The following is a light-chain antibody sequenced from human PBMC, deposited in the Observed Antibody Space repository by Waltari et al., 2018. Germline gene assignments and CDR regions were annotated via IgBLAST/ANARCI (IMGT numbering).Light chain of an antibody. Sequence: DIQMTQSPSSLSASVGDRVTITCRASQNISNYLIWYHQKPGKAPKFLMFGASSLQSGVPSRFSGSGSGTDFTLTISSLQPEDFATYYCQQSYSTPRTFGQGTKLEIK. J-gene: IGKJ2*01. CDR1: QNISNY. CDR2: GAS. CDR3: QQSYSTPRT. V-gene: IGKV1-39*01.